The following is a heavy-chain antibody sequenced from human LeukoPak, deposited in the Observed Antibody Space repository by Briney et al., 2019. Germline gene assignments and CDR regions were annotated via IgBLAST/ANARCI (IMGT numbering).Heavy chain of an antibody. D-gene: IGHD2-15*01. CDR1: GFTFSSYA. V-gene: IGHV3-23*01. J-gene: IGHJ4*02. Sequence: GGSLRLSCAASGFTFSSYAMSWVREAPGKGLEWVSAISGSGGSTYYADSVKGRFTISRDNSKNTLYLQMNSLRAEDTAVYYCAKVPIVVVVGYFDYWGQGTLVTVSS. CDR2: ISGSGGST. CDR3: AKVPIVVVVGYFDY.